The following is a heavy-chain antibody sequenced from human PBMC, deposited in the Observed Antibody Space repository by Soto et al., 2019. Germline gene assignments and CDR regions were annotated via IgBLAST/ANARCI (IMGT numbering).Heavy chain of an antibody. CDR1: GYTFTSYG. Sequence: QVQLVQSGAQVKKPGASVKVSCKASGYTFTSYGIHWVRQAPGQRLELMGWISTGNGATIYTLNFRDRVTVTRDTSASTAYMELRSLRSEDTAVYYCARDEVSGPWYFDNWGQGTLVTVSS. J-gene: IGHJ4*01. V-gene: IGHV1-3*04. D-gene: IGHD7-27*01. CDR2: ISTGNGAT. CDR3: ARDEVSGPWYFDN.